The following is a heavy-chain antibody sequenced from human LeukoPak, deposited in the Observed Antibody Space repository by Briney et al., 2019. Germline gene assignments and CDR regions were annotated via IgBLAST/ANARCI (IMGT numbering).Heavy chain of an antibody. Sequence: GASLQISCKTSGSTFTTYWITGGRQMPGKGLEWMGRIDPSDSSTNFSPSFQGHVTISVDKSISTAYLQWSSLKASDTAIYYCARRASPADYWGQGTLVTVSS. V-gene: IGHV5-10-1*01. CDR2: IDPSDSST. J-gene: IGHJ4*02. CDR3: ARRASPADY. CDR1: GSTFTTYW.